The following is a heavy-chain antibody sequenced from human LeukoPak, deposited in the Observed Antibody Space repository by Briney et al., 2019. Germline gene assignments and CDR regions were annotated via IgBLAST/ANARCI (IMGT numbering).Heavy chain of an antibody. CDR1: GYTFTSYG. Sequence: ASVKVSCKASGYTFTSYGISWVRQAPGQGLEWMGWISAYNGNTNYAQKLQGRVTMTTDTSTSTAYMELSSLRSEDTAVYYCAREKQLGYCSSTSCYTFDYWGQGTLVTVSS. V-gene: IGHV1-18*01. D-gene: IGHD2-2*02. CDR2: ISAYNGNT. J-gene: IGHJ4*02. CDR3: AREKQLGYCSSTSCYTFDY.